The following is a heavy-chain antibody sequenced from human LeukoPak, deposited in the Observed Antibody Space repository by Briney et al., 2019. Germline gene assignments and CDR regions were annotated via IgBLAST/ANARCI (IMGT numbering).Heavy chain of an antibody. CDR1: SYTFTSYG. D-gene: IGHD3-10*01. J-gene: IGHJ4*02. V-gene: IGHV1-18*01. Sequence: ASVKVSCKASSYTFTSYGISWVRQAPGQGLEWMGWISAYNGNTNYAQKLQGRVTMTTDTSTSTAYMELRSLRSDDTAVYYCARAGYGSGSYYNDYWGQGTLVTVSS. CDR3: ARAGYGSGSYYNDY. CDR2: ISAYNGNT.